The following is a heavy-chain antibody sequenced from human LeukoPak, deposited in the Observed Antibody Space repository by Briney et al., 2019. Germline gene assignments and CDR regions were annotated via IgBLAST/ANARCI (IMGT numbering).Heavy chain of an antibody. V-gene: IGHV1-8*01. D-gene: IGHD3-9*01. CDR2: MNPNSGNT. CDR1: GYTFTSYD. CDR3: ARGGYDILTGLYYGMDV. J-gene: IGHJ6*02. Sequence: SVKVSCKASGYTFTSYDINWVRQATGQGLEWMGWMNPNSGNTGYAQKFQGRVTMTRNTSISTAYMELSSLRSEDTAVYYCARGGYDILTGLYYGMDVWGQGTTVTVSS.